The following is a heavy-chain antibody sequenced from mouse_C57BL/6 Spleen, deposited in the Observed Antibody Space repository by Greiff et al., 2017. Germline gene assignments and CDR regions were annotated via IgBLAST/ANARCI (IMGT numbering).Heavy chain of an antibody. CDR3: ARDRCPTASKGYFDY. J-gene: IGHJ2*01. D-gene: IGHD1-2*01. CDR2: ISDGGSYT. CDR1: GFTFSSYA. Sequence: EVQRVESGGGLVKPGGSLKLSCAASGFTFSSYAMSWVRQTPEKRLEWVATISDGGSYTYYPDNVKGRFTISRDNAKNNLYLQMSHLKSEDTAMYYCARDRCPTASKGYFDYWGQGTTLTVSS. V-gene: IGHV5-4*01.